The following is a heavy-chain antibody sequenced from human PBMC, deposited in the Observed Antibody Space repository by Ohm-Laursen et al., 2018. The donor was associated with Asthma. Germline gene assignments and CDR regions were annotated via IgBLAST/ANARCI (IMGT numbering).Heavy chain of an antibody. CDR3: ARVPYSSGWLDPEYYYGMDV. Sequence: PSQTLSLTCTVSGGSIGSDDYYWSWIRQPPGKGLEWIGYIYSSGSTYYNPSLKSRLTTTINTSKNQFSLKLSSVTAADTAEYYCARVPYSSGWLDPEYYYGMDVWGQGTTVTVSS. CDR1: GGSIGSDDYY. V-gene: IGHV4-30-4*01. D-gene: IGHD6-19*01. CDR2: IYSSGST. J-gene: IGHJ6*02.